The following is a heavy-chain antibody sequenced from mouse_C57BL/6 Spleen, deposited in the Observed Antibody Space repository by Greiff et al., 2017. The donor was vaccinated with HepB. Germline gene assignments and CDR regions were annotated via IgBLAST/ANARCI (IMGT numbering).Heavy chain of an antibody. V-gene: IGHV1-55*01. Sequence: QVQLQQPGAELVKPGASVKMSCKASCYTFTSYWITWLKQRPGQGLEWIGDIYPGSGSTNYNEKLKSKATLTVDTSSSTAYMQLSSLTSEDSAGYYCVRYGNYVGFAYWGQGTLVTVAA. CDR3: VRYGNYVGFAY. D-gene: IGHD2-1*01. CDR1: CYTFTSYW. CDR2: IYPGSGST. J-gene: IGHJ3*01.